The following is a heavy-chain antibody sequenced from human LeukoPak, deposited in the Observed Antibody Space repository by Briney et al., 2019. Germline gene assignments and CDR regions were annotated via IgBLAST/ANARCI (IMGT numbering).Heavy chain of an antibody. D-gene: IGHD4-17*01. CDR3: AREPYGDYVGPGDY. CDR2: MNPSGGST. J-gene: IGHJ4*02. CDR1: GYKFTNYY. Sequence: ASVKVSCKASGYKFTNYYMHWVRQAPGQGGEWMGIMNPSGGSTNYAQKFQGRVTVTRDTSTSTVYMELRSLRSDDTAVYFCAREPYGDYVGPGDYWGQGTLVTVP. V-gene: IGHV1-46*01.